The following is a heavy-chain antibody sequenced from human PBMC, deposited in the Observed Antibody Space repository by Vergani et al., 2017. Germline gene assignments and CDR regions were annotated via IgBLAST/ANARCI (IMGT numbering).Heavy chain of an antibody. V-gene: IGHV5-51*01. D-gene: IGHD3-9*01. Sequence: EVQLVQSGAEVKKPGESVKISCKGSGYSFTSYWIGWVRQMPGKGLEWMGIIYPGDSDTRYSPSFQGQVTISADKSISTAYLQWSSLKASDTAMYYCARXYYDILTGYYRFDYWGQGTLVTVSS. J-gene: IGHJ4*02. CDR2: IYPGDSDT. CDR3: ARXYYDILTGYYRFDY. CDR1: GYSFTSYW.